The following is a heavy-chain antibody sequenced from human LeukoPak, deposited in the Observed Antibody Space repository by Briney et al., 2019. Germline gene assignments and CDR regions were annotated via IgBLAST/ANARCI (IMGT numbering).Heavy chain of an antibody. CDR1: GGTFSSYA. V-gene: IGHV1-69*01. CDR2: IIPIFGTA. CDR3: AKRVEMATTITDAFDI. D-gene: IGHD5-24*01. Sequence: ASVKVSCKASGGTFSSYAISWVRQAPGQGLEWMGGIIPIFGTANYAQKFQGRVTITADESTSTAYMELSSLRSEDTAVYYCAKRVEMATTITDAFDIWGQGTMVTVSS. J-gene: IGHJ3*02.